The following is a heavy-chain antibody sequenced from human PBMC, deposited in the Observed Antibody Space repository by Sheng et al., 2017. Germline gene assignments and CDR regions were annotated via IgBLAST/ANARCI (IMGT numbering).Heavy chain of an antibody. CDR1: GGSISSSTYY. J-gene: IGHJ4*02. Sequence: QMQLQESGPGLVKPSETLSLTCTVSGGSISSSTYYWGWIRQPPGKGLEWIGSIYYRGNTYHNPSLKSRVTISVDTSKNQISLKLSSVTAADTAVYYCARDSSGYYTKLDYWGQGTLVTVSS. CDR3: ARDSSGYYTKLDY. V-gene: IGHV4-39*07. CDR2: IYYRGNT. D-gene: IGHD3-22*01.